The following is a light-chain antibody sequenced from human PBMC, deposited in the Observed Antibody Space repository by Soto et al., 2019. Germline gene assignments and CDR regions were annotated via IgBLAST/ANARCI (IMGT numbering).Light chain of an antibody. Sequence: QSVLTQPPSVSGAPGQRVTISCTGSSSNIGAGYDVHWYQQVPGAAPKLLIYGNSNRPSGVPDRLSASKSGTSASLAITGLQAEDEADYYCQSYDSSLSAWVFGGGTKVTVL. V-gene: IGLV1-40*01. CDR2: GNS. CDR3: QSYDSSLSAWV. J-gene: IGLJ3*02. CDR1: SSNIGAGYD.